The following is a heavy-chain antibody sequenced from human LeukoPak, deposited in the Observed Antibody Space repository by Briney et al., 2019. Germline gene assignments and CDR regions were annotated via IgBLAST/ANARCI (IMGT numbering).Heavy chain of an antibody. Sequence: GGSLRLSCAASGFTFSSYAMSWVRQAPGKGLEWVSAISGSGGSTYYADSVEGRFTISRDNSKNTLYLQMNSLRAEDTAVYYCAKKGHSSSWSEFQHWGQGTLVTVSS. D-gene: IGHD6-13*01. CDR2: ISGSGGST. CDR1: GFTFSSYA. V-gene: IGHV3-23*01. CDR3: AKKGHSSSWSEFQH. J-gene: IGHJ1*01.